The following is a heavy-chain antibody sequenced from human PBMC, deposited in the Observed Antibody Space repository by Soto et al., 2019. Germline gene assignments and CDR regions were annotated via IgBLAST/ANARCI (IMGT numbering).Heavy chain of an antibody. Sequence: GGSLRLSCSASGFTFSTYNMNWVRQAPGKGLEWVSSIDGSSTTYADSVKGRFTISRDNAKNTLYLKMNSLRADDTAVYYCARVDYSNYAAYGMDVWGQGTTVTVSS. J-gene: IGHJ6*02. V-gene: IGHV3-74*01. CDR3: ARVDYSNYAAYGMDV. CDR1: GFTFSTYN. CDR2: IDGSST. D-gene: IGHD4-4*01.